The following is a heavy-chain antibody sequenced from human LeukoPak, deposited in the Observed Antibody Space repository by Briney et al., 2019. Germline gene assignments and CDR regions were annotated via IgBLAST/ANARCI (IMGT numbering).Heavy chain of an antibody. J-gene: IGHJ4*02. D-gene: IGHD3-16*02. Sequence: HSGGSLRLSCAASGFTFSSYWMHWVRQVPGKGLVWVSGINSEGSRTSYTDSVKGRFTISRDNAKNTLYLQMNSLRAEDTAVYYCARDRYSTTWSLWYWGQGNLVTVSS. CDR3: ARDRYSTTWSLWY. CDR1: GFTFSSYW. CDR2: INSEGSRT. V-gene: IGHV3-74*01.